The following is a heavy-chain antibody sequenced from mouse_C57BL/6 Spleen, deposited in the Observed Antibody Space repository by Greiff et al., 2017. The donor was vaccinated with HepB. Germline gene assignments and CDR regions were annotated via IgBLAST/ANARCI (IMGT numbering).Heavy chain of an antibody. J-gene: IGHJ3*01. CDR2: IYPGDGDT. Sequence: VQLVESGPELVKPGASVKISCKASGYAFSSSWMNGVKQRPGKGLEWIGRIYPGDGDTNYNGKFKGKATLTADKSSSTAYMQLSSLTSEDSAVYFCARRADSSGFSWFAYWGQGTLVTVSA. V-gene: IGHV1-82*01. CDR3: ARRADSSGFSWFAY. D-gene: IGHD3-2*02. CDR1: GYAFSSSW.